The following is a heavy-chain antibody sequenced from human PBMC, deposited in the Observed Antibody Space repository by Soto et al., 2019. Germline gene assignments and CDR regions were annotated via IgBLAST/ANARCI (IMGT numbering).Heavy chain of an antibody. V-gene: IGHV3-30-3*01. D-gene: IGHD3-16*01. CDR1: GFTFSSYA. CDR3: ARDGLLGYFDY. Sequence: QVQLVESGGGVVQPGRSLRLSCAASGFTFSSYAMHWVRQAPGKGLEWVAVISYDGSNKYYADSVKGRFTISRDNSKNALYLQMSSLRAEDPAVYYCARDGLLGYFDYWGQGTLVTVSS. CDR2: ISYDGSNK. J-gene: IGHJ4*02.